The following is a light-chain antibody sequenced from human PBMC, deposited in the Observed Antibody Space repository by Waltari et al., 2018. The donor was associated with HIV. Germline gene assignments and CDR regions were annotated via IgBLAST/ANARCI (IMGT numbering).Light chain of an antibody. CDR2: DVI. Sequence: QSALTQPPSASGSHGQSVTPSCTGTSSDVGGYNYVSWHQQHPGKAPKLMIYDVIKRPSGVPDRFSGSKSGNTASLTVSGLQPEDEADYYCSSHAGSKVVFGGGTRLTVL. V-gene: IGLV2-8*01. CDR1: SSDVGGYNY. J-gene: IGLJ2*01. CDR3: SSHAGSKVV.